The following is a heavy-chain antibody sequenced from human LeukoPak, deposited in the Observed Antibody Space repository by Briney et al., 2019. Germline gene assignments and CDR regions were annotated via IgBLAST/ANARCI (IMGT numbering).Heavy chain of an antibody. CDR2: ISAYNGNT. J-gene: IGHJ4*02. D-gene: IGHD5-24*01. Sequence: ASVKVSCKASGYTFSSYGISWVRQAPGQGLEWMGWISAYNGNTNYAQKLQGRVTMTTDTSTTTAYMELRSLRSDDTAVYYCARGAPWERRDGYNSDYWAQGTLVTVFS. CDR1: GYTFSSYG. CDR3: ARGAPWERRDGYNSDY. V-gene: IGHV1-18*01.